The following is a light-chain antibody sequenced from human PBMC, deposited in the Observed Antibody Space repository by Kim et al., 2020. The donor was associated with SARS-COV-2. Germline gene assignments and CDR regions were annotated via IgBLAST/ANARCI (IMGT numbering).Light chain of an antibody. Sequence: LRHTSRLTSRGDSLRKYYATWYQQRPGQAPTLVLYGNYDRPSGITNRFSGSTSGNTASLTITGAQAEDEGDYYCSSRDSTGDHVVFGGGTQLTVL. V-gene: IGLV3-19*01. CDR3: SSRDSTGDHVV. J-gene: IGLJ3*02. CDR2: GNY. CDR1: SLRKYY.